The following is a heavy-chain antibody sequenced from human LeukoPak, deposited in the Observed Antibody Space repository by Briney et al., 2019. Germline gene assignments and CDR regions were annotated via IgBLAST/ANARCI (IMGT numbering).Heavy chain of an antibody. J-gene: IGHJ4*02. CDR3: ARVYCSSTSCYPYYFDY. D-gene: IGHD2-2*01. CDR1: GYTFTGYY. Sequence: ASVKVCCKASGYTFTGYYMHWVRQAPGQGLGWMGWINPDSGGTNYAQKFQGRVTMTRDTSISTAYMELSRLRSDDTAVYYCARVYCSSTSCYPYYFDYWGQGTLVTVSS. V-gene: IGHV1-2*02. CDR2: INPDSGGT.